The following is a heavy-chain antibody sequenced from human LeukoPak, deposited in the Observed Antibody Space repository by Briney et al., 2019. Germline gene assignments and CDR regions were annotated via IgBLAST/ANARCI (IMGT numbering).Heavy chain of an antibody. CDR2: ISERGGST. J-gene: IGHJ4*02. CDR1: GISLSNYA. Sequence: GGSLRLSCVVSGISLSNYAMTWVRQAPGKGLEWVSYISERGGSTTYADSVKGRFTISRDTSLNTLYLQMTSLRAEDTAVYFCAKRGIVIRGILVIGYHQEAYHYDYWGQGVLVTVSS. CDR3: AKRGIVIRGILVIGYHQEAYHYDY. D-gene: IGHD3-10*01. V-gene: IGHV3-23*01.